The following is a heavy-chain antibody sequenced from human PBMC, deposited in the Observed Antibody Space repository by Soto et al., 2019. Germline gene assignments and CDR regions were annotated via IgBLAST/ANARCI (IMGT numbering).Heavy chain of an antibody. J-gene: IGHJ4*02. CDR2: ISSSSSYI. CDR3: ARAISDYRNHFDY. D-gene: IGHD4-4*01. Sequence: GGSLRLSCAASGFTFSSYSMNWVRQAPGKVLEWVSSISSSSSYIYYADSVKGRFTISRDNAKNSLYLQMNSLRAEDTAVYYCARAISDYRNHFDYWGQGTLVTVSS. CDR1: GFTFSSYS. V-gene: IGHV3-21*01.